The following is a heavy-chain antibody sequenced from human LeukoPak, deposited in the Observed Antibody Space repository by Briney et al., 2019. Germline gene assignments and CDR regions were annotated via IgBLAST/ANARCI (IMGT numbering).Heavy chain of an antibody. Sequence: GGSLRLSCAASGFTVSSNYMSWVRQAPGKGLEWVSVIYSGGSTYYADSVEGRFTISRDNSKNTLYLQMNSLRAEDTAVYYCARDGRAGDEFGWGQGTLVTVSS. J-gene: IGHJ4*02. CDR1: GFTVSSNY. CDR2: IYSGGST. D-gene: IGHD7-27*01. V-gene: IGHV3-53*01. CDR3: ARDGRAGDEFG.